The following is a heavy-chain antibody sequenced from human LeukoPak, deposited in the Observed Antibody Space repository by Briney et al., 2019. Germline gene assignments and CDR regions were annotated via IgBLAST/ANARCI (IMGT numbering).Heavy chain of an antibody. CDR3: ARGTGTMYTD. Sequence: GGSLRLSCAASGFTFSSYAMHWVRQAPGKGLEYVSAISSNGGSTYYANSVKGRFTISIDNSKNTLYLQMGSLRAEDMAVYYCARGTGTMYTDWGQGTLVTVSS. J-gene: IGHJ4*02. CDR1: GFTFSSYA. V-gene: IGHV3-64*01. CDR2: ISSNGGST. D-gene: IGHD1-7*01.